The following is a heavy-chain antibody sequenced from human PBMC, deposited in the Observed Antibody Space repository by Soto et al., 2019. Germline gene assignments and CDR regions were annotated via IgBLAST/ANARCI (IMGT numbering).Heavy chain of an antibody. V-gene: IGHV6-1*01. CDR1: GDSVSSNSAA. CDR2: TYYRSKWYN. Sequence: SQTLSLTCAISGDSVSSNSAAWNWIRQSPSRGLEWLGRTYYRSKWYNDYAVSVRSRITINPDTSKNQFSLQLNSVTPEDTAVYYCARDPYGSGSYYFYYYYGMDVWGQGTTVTVSS. D-gene: IGHD3-10*01. CDR3: ARDPYGSGSYYFYYYYGMDV. J-gene: IGHJ6*02.